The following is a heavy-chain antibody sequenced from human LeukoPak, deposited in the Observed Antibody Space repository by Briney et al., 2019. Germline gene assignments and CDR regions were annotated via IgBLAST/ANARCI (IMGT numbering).Heavy chain of an antibody. Sequence: GGSLRLSCAASGFTFSSYSMNWVRQAPGKGLEWVSSISSSSSYIYYADSVKGRFTISRDNAKNSLYPQMNSLRAEDTAVYYCARDLGYYDSSGYDYWGQGTLVTVSS. D-gene: IGHD3-22*01. CDR2: ISSSSSYI. V-gene: IGHV3-21*01. CDR3: ARDLGYYDSSGYDY. CDR1: GFTFSSYS. J-gene: IGHJ4*02.